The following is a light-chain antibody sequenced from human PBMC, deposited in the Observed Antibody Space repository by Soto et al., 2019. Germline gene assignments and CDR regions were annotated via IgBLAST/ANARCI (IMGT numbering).Light chain of an antibody. CDR3: QQYNIPST. CDR1: QSISGW. CDR2: DAS. V-gene: IGKV1-5*01. Sequence: DIQMTQSPSTLSASIGDRVTITCRASQSISGWLAWYQQKPGKAPKLLIYDASSLEGGVPSRFSGSGSGTEFTLTISSLQPDDFATYYCQQYNIPSTFGQGTRLEIK. J-gene: IGKJ5*01.